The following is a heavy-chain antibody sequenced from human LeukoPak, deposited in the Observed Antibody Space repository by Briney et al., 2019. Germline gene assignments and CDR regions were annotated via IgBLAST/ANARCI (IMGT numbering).Heavy chain of an antibody. CDR1: GYTFTGYY. Sequence: ASVKVSCKASGYTFTGYYMHWVRQAPGQGLEWMGWINPNSGGTNYAQKFQGRVTMTRDTSISTAYMELSRLRSDDTAVYYCAREDIMATIDVDWFDPWGQGTLVTVSS. CDR3: AREDIMATIDVDWFDP. D-gene: IGHD5-12*01. CDR2: INPNSGGT. J-gene: IGHJ5*02. V-gene: IGHV1-2*02.